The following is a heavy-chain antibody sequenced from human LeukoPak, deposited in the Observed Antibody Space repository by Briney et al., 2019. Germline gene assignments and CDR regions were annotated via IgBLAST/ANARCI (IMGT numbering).Heavy chain of an antibody. CDR2: IWYDGSNK. CDR3: ARGYSRSSGVFDY. CDR1: GFTFSSYG. J-gene: IGHJ4*02. Sequence: PGGSLRLSCAVSGFTFSSYGMHWVRQAPGKGLEWEAVIWYDGSNKYYADSVKGRFTISRDDSKNTLYLQMNSLTAEDTAVYYCARGYSRSSGVFDYWGRRTLVTVSS. D-gene: IGHD4-11*01. V-gene: IGHV3-33*01.